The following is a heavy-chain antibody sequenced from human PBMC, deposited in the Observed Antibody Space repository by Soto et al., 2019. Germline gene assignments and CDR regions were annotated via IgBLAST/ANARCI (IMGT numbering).Heavy chain of an antibody. CDR1: GGSFSGYY. D-gene: IGHD6-13*01. J-gene: IGHJ4*02. CDR2: INHSGST. Sequence: QVQLQQWGAGLLKPSETLSLTCTVYGGSFSGYYWSWIRQPPGKGLEWIGEINHSGSTNYNPSIKSRVTISVDTSKTQFSLKLSSVTAADTAVYYCARGRRIAAAGPGRYYFDYWGQGTLVTVSS. V-gene: IGHV4-34*01. CDR3: ARGRRIAAAGPGRYYFDY.